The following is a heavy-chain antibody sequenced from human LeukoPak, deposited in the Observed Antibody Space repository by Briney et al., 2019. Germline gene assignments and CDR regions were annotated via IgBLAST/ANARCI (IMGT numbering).Heavy chain of an antibody. J-gene: IGHJ4*02. CDR2: IYPGDSDT. D-gene: IGHD1-26*01. Sequence: GESLKISCQGSGYSFTTYWIGWVRQIPGKVLEWMGIIYPGDSDTRFSPSFQGQVTISADKSISTAYLQWSSLKASDTAMYYCARRHSGSYSFDYWGQGTLVTVSS. V-gene: IGHV5-51*01. CDR1: GYSFTTYW. CDR3: ARRHSGSYSFDY.